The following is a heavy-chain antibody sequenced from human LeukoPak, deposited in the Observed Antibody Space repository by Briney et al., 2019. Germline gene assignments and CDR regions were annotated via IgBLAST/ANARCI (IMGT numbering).Heavy chain of an antibody. D-gene: IGHD6-13*01. CDR1: GYTFTSYG. CDR2: ISAYNGNT. V-gene: IGHV1-18*01. J-gene: IGHJ4*02. CDR3: ARGTAWVAAAGTNFDY. Sequence: ASVKVSCKASGYTFTSYGISWVRQAPGQGLEWMGWISAYNGNTNHAQKLQGRVTMTTDTSTSTAYMELRSLRSDDTAVYYRARGTAWVAAAGTNFDYWGQGTLVTVSS.